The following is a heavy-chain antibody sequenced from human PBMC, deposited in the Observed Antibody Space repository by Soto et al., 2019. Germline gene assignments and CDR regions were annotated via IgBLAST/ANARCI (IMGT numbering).Heavy chain of an antibody. J-gene: IGHJ4*02. Sequence: QVQLVQSGAEVKKPGASVKVSCKASGYTFTSYAMHWVRQAPGQRLEWMGWINAGNGNTKYSQKFQGRVTITRDTSASTAYMELSSLRSEDTAVYYCAREIRQQLVTDYWGQGTLVTVSS. CDR3: AREIRQQLVTDY. D-gene: IGHD6-13*01. V-gene: IGHV1-3*01. CDR1: GYTFTSYA. CDR2: INAGNGNT.